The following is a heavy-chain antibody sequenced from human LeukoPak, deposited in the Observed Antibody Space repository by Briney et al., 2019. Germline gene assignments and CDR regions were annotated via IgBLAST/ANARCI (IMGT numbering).Heavy chain of an antibody. CDR2: IYHSGGT. Sequence: SETLSLTCAVSGGSISSSNWWTWVRQPPGKGLEWIGEIYHSGGTNYNPSLKSRVTISVDTSKNQFSLKLSSVTAADTAVYYCARGPWVAANTANYFDYWGQGTLVTVSS. D-gene: IGHD2-15*01. J-gene: IGHJ4*02. CDR1: GGSISSSNW. CDR3: ARGPWVAANTANYFDY. V-gene: IGHV4-4*02.